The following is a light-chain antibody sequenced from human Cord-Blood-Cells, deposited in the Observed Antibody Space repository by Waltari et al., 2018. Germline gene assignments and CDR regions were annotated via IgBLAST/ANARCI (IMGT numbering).Light chain of an antibody. CDR1: QSISSY. CDR2: AAS. CDR3: QQSYSTPLT. Sequence: DIQMTQSPSSLSASVGDRVTITCRASQSISSYLNWYQQKPGKAPKLLIYAASSLQSGLPSRFSGSGSGTDFTLTISSLQPEDFATDYCQQSYSTPLTFGGGTKVEIK. V-gene: IGKV1-39*01. J-gene: IGKJ4*01.